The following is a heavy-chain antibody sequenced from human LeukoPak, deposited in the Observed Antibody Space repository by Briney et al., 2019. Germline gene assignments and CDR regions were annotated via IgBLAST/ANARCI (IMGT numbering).Heavy chain of an antibody. CDR1: GFTFDDYA. Sequence: PGRSLRLSCAASGFTFDDYAMHWVRQAPGKGLEWVSGISWNGGSIGYADSVKGRFTISRDNAKNSLYLQMNSLRAEDTALYYCAKGRDKYQLLSKNWLDPWGQGTLVTVSS. V-gene: IGHV3-9*01. J-gene: IGHJ5*02. CDR3: AKGRDKYQLLSKNWLDP. D-gene: IGHD2-2*01. CDR2: ISWNGGSI.